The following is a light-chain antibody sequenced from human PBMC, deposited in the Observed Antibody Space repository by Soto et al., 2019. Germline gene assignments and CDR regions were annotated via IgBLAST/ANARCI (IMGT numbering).Light chain of an antibody. CDR1: RSDIGDSNF. CDR3: ASFRSGTILV. Sequence: SVMSGPASVGGSPEKSVTISCTGPRSDIGDSNFISWYQHSPGKAPRLLIYEVNNRPSGVSKHFSGSKAGNTASLTISGLLDDDEADYFCASFRSGTILVFGSGTKVTVL. CDR2: EVN. J-gene: IGLJ1*01. V-gene: IGLV2-14*01.